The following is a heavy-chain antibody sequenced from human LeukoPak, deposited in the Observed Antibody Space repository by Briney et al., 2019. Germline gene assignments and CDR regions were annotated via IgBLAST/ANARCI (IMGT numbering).Heavy chain of an antibody. J-gene: IGHJ4*02. CDR2: VSAHGLDK. Sequence: PGGSLRLSCAASGFTFSSYAMHWVRQAPGKGLEWLAVVSAHGLDKFYASSVRGRFTISKDTSKNTLSLQMNSLRSDDSGVYYCARAFTPGIRMALWIGDSLWDQGTLVTVSS. CDR3: ARAFTPGIRMALWIGDSL. V-gene: IGHV3-30*04. CDR1: GFTFSSYA. D-gene: IGHD3-10*01.